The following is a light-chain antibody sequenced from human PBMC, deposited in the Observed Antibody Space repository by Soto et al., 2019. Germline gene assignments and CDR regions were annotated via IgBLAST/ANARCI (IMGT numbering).Light chain of an antibody. CDR1: TGDVANYNL. CDR2: EGT. J-gene: IGLJ3*02. V-gene: IGLV2-23*01. CDR3: YSYATSGNWL. Sequence: QSVLTQPASVSGSPGQSITISCTGTTGDVANYNLVSWYQQLPGSAPKLMIFEGTKRPSGVSNRFSGSTSGNTASLTISGLQADDEADYYCYSYATSGNWLFGGGTKLTVL.